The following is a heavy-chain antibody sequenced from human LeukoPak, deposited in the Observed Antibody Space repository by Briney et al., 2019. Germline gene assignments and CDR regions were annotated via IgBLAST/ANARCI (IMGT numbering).Heavy chain of an antibody. CDR1: GFAVSTHW. CDR2: IRIDGSDT. CDR3: ARDRGEGTPLDP. J-gene: IGHJ5*02. Sequence: GGSLRLSCAASGFAVSTHWMHWVRQAPGKGLVWVSLIRIDGSDTDYADSVRGRFTTSRDNAKNVVYLQMDSLRVEDTAIYYCARDRGEGTPLDPWGQGTLVTVS. V-gene: IGHV3-74*01.